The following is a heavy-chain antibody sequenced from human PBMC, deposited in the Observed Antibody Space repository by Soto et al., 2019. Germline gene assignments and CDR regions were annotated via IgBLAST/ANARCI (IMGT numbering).Heavy chain of an antibody. D-gene: IGHD1-26*01. V-gene: IGHV3-23*01. Sequence: EVQLLESGGGLVQPGGSLRLSCAASGFTFSAFAMNWVRQAPGKGLEWVSIISGSGGSTYYADSVKGRFTISRDNSKNTLYLQMNSLRAEDTAVYYCAKSAGSIVGALDYWGQGTLVTVSS. CDR3: AKSAGSIVGALDY. J-gene: IGHJ4*02. CDR2: ISGSGGST. CDR1: GFTFSAFA.